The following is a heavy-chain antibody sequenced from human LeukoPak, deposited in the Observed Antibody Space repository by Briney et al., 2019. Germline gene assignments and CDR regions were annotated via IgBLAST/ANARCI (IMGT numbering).Heavy chain of an antibody. CDR1: GFTFSVSW. V-gene: IGHV3-7*01. Sequence: GGSLRLSCAASGFTFSVSWMSWVRQAPGKGLEWVANIKQDGSEKYYVDSVKGRFTISRDNAKNSLYLQMNSLRAEDTAVYYCARGHTAVTRHFDFWGQGTLVTVSS. D-gene: IGHD4-17*01. J-gene: IGHJ4*02. CDR3: ARGHTAVTRHFDF. CDR2: IKQDGSEK.